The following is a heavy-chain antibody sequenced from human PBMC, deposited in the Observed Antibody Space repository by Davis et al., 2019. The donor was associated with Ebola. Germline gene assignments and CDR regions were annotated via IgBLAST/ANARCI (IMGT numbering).Heavy chain of an antibody. CDR3: ARVRILGKLDFDY. V-gene: IGHV3-23*01. Sequence: GESLKISCAASGFTFSSYSMNWVRQAPGKGLEWVSAISGSGGSTYYADSVKGRFTISRDNSKNTLYLQMNSLRADDTAVYYCARVRILGKLDFDYWGQGTLVTVSS. J-gene: IGHJ4*02. D-gene: IGHD3-3*01. CDR2: ISGSGGST. CDR1: GFTFSSYS.